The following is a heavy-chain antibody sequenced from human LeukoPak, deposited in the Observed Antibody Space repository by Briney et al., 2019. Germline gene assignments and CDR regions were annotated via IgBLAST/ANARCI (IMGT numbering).Heavy chain of an antibody. J-gene: IGHJ6*02. D-gene: IGHD3-3*01. CDR2: IWYDGSNK. CDR1: GFTFSSYG. Sequence: GGSLRLSCAASGFTFSSYGMHWVRQAPGKGLEWVAVIWYDGSNKYYADSVKGRFTISRDNSKNTLYLQMNSLRAEDTAVYYCARDLRRFTTTYYYYYYGMDVWGQGTTATVSS. CDR3: ARDLRRFTTTYYYYYYGMDV. V-gene: IGHV3-33*01.